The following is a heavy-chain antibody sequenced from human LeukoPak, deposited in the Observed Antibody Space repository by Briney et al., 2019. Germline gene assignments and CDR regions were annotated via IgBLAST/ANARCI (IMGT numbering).Heavy chain of an antibody. V-gene: IGHV1-69*04. CDR3: ARATTNLIFLGYCSGGSCSYPMDV. D-gene: IGHD2-15*01. CDR2: IIPILGIA. Sequence: SVKVSCKASGGTFSSYAISWVRQAPGQGLEWMGRIIPILGIANYAQKFQGRATITADKSTSTAYMEPSSLRSEDTAVYYCARATTNLIFLGYCSGGSCSYPMDVWGQGATVTVSS. CDR1: GGTFSSYA. J-gene: IGHJ6*02.